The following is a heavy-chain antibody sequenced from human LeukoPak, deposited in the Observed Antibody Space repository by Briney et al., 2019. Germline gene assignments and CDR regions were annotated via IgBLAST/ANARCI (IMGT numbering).Heavy chain of an antibody. CDR3: ARDHGLRDAFDI. Sequence: ASVKVSCKASGYTFTSYGISWVRQAPGQGLEWMGGIIPIFGTANYAQKFQGRVTITADESTSTAYMELSSLRSEDTAVYYCARDHGLRDAFDIWGQGTMVTVSS. D-gene: IGHD3-16*01. CDR2: IIPIFGTA. V-gene: IGHV1-69*13. J-gene: IGHJ3*02. CDR1: GYTFTSYG.